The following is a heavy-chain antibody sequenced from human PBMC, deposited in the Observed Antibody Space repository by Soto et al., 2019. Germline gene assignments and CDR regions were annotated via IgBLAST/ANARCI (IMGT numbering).Heavy chain of an antibody. CDR3: AGLPWSRAAWSGVHYYYYYRDV. CDR1: GGSFSGYY. J-gene: IGHJ6*03. D-gene: IGHD6-6*01. V-gene: IGHV4-34*01. Sequence: SETLSLTCAVYGGSFSGYYWSWIRQPPGKGLEWIGEIDHSGSTNYNPSLKTRVTISVDTSKNQFSLKLSSVTAADTAVYYCAGLPWSRAAWSGVHYYYYYRDVWRKVTTVTV. CDR2: IDHSGST.